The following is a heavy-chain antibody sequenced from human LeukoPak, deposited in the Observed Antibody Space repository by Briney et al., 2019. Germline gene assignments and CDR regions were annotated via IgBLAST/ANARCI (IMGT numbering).Heavy chain of an antibody. J-gene: IGHJ6*03. CDR1: GFTFSRYW. D-gene: IGHD3-10*01. CDR2: IKSDGSST. CDR3: ARRGITMVRGVKDYYMDV. V-gene: IGHV3-74*01. Sequence: GGSLRLSCAASGFTFSRYWMHWVRQAPGKGLVWVSRIKSDGSSTTYADSVKGRFTISRDNAKNSLYLQMNSLRAEDTALYYCARRGITMVRGVKDYYMDVWGKGTTVTVSS.